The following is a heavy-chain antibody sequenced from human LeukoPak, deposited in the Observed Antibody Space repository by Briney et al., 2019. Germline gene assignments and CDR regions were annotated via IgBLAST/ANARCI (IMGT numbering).Heavy chain of an antibody. D-gene: IGHD6-13*01. J-gene: IGHJ4*02. V-gene: IGHV4-59*01. CDR1: GGSISSYY. Sequence: SETLSLTCTVSGGSISSYYWSWIRQPPGKGLEWIGYIYYSGSTNYNPSLKSRVTISVDTSKNQFSLKLSSVTAADTAVYYCARDRPGGSSLDYWGQGTLVTVSS. CDR2: IYYSGST. CDR3: ARDRPGGSSLDY.